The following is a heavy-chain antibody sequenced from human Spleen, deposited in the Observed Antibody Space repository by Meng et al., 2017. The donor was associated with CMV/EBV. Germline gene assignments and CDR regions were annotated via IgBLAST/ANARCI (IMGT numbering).Heavy chain of an antibody. CDR2: ISYDGSNK. CDR1: TFSSYG. D-gene: IGHD2-15*01. J-gene: IGHJ4*02. Sequence: TFSSYGMHWVRQAPGKGLEWVAVISYDGSNKYYADSVKGRFTISRDNSKNTLYLQMNSLRAEDTAVYYCAKASLGYCSGGSCDYFDYWGQGTLVTVSS. V-gene: IGHV3-30*18. CDR3: AKASLGYCSGGSCDYFDY.